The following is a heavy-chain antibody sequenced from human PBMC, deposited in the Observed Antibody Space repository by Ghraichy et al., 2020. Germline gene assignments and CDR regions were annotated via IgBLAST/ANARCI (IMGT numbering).Heavy chain of an antibody. Sequence: SETLSLTCTVSGGSISSGGYYWSWIRQHPGKGLEWIGYIYYSGSTYYNPSLKSRVTISVDTSKNQFSLKLSSVTAADTAVYYCAREGLATREFDYWGQGTLVTVSS. J-gene: IGHJ4*02. CDR1: GGSISSGGYY. V-gene: IGHV4-31*03. D-gene: IGHD5-24*01. CDR2: IYYSGST. CDR3: AREGLATREFDY.